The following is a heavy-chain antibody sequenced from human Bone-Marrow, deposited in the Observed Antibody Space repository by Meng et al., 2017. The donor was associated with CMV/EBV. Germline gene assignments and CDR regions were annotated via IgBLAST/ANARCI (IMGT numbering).Heavy chain of an antibody. D-gene: IGHD2-15*01. Sequence: EVQLLESGGGLVQPXGSLRLSCAASGFTFSTYAMSWVRQAPGKGLEWVSVISGSGDSTYYADSVKGRFIISRDNSKNTLYLQMNSLRAEDTAVYYCAKDICGGRCYTPYSGGQGTLVTVSS. CDR3: AKDICGGRCYTPYS. CDR1: GFTFSTYA. CDR2: ISGSGDST. J-gene: IGHJ4*02. V-gene: IGHV3-23*01.